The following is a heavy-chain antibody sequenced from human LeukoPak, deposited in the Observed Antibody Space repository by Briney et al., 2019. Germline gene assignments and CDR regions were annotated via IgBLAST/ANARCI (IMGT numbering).Heavy chain of an antibody. D-gene: IGHD5-18*01. V-gene: IGHV1-3*01. Sequence: KFQGRVTITRDTSASTAYMELSSLRSEDTAVYYCARELKYSYGAFGPWGQGTLVTVSS. CDR3: ARELKYSYGAFGP. J-gene: IGHJ5*02.